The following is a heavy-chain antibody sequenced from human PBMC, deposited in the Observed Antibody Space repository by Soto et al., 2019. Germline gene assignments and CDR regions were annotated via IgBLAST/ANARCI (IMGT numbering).Heavy chain of an antibody. Sequence: GSLRLSCAASGFTFSSYSMNWVRQAPGKGLEWVSYISSSSSTIYYADSVKGRFTISRDNAKNSLYLQMNSLRDEDTAVYYCARVGYYYDSSGYYPLPDYWGQGTLVTVSS. V-gene: IGHV3-48*02. D-gene: IGHD3-22*01. CDR1: GFTFSSYS. CDR2: ISSSSSTI. CDR3: ARVGYYYDSSGYYPLPDY. J-gene: IGHJ4*02.